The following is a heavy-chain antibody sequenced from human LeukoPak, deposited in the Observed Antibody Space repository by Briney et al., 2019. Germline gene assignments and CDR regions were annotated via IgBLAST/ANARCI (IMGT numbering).Heavy chain of an antibody. V-gene: IGHV3-23*01. J-gene: IGHJ4*02. D-gene: IGHD3-9*01. Sequence: GGTLRLSCAASGFTFSSYGMSWVRQAPGKGLEWVSAISGSGGSTYYVDSLKGRFTISRDNSKNALYLQMNSLRVEDTAVYYCARDGRLATFDYWGQGTLVTVSS. CDR3: ARDGRLATFDY. CDR2: ISGSGGST. CDR1: GFTFSSYG.